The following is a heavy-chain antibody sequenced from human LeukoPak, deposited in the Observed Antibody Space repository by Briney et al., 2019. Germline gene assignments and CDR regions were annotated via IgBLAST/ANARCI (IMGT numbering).Heavy chain of an antibody. Sequence: SETLSLTCDIFGDSITDYYWSWIRQPAGKGLEWIGRLHGSAAIKYNPPLRSRLGLSGDRSNNQFSLKLNSVTAADTDVYYCACEARLASAAGLDVWGQGTMVTVS. CDR3: ACEARLASAAGLDV. CDR1: GDSITDYY. V-gene: IGHV4-4*07. J-gene: IGHJ6*02. CDR2: LHGSAAI. D-gene: IGHD5-12*01.